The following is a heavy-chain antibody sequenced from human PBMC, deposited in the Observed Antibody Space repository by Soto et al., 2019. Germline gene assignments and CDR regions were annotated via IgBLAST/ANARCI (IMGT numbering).Heavy chain of an antibody. J-gene: IGHJ5*02. CDR3: ARAGVADSGSGSYYGTWFDP. Sequence: PSETLSLTCTVSGGSISSGDYYWSWIRQPPGKGLEWIGYIYYSGSTYYNPSLKSRVTISVDTSKNQFSLKLSSVTAEDTAVYYCARAGVADSGSGSYYGTWFDPWGKVTLVTSSS. CDR2: IYYSGST. D-gene: IGHD3-10*01. CDR1: GGSISSGDYY. V-gene: IGHV4-30-4*01.